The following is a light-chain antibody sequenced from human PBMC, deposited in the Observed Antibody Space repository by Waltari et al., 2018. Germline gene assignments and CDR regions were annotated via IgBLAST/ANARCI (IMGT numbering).Light chain of an antibody. CDR3: AAWDGSLDGVV. CDR2: NNH. J-gene: IGLJ2*01. V-gene: IGLV1-44*01. Sequence: QSVLTQPPSASGTPAQRVTISCSGSTSNIGRNAVNWYQQPPGTAPKLLIYNNHQRPSGVPDRFSGSKSGTSASLAISGLQSEDEADYYCAAWDGSLDGVVFGGGTMLTVL. CDR1: TSNIGRNA.